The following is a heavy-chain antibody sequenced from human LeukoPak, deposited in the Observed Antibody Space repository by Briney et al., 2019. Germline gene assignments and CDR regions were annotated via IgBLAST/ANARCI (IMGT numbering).Heavy chain of an antibody. J-gene: IGHJ4*02. D-gene: IGHD3-22*01. CDR2: INPNSGGT. CDR3: ARGSYYYDSSGYYPYDY. Sequence: ASVKVSCKASGYTFTGYYMHWVRQAPGQGLEWMGWINPNSGGTNYAQKFQGRVTMTRDTSISTAYMELSRLRSDGTAVYYCARGSYYYDSSGYYPYDYWGQGTLVTVSS. CDR1: GYTFTGYY. V-gene: IGHV1-2*02.